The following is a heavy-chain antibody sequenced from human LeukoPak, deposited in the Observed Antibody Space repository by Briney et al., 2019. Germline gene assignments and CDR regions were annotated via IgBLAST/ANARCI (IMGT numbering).Heavy chain of an antibody. CDR3: ARRMRFDP. Sequence: GGSLRLSCAASGFTFSSHWMSWVRQAPGKGLEWVANIKQDGSEKYYVDSVKGRFTISRDNAKNSLYLQMNSLRAEDTAVYYCARRMRFDPWGQGTLVTVSS. CDR2: IKQDGSEK. D-gene: IGHD2/OR15-2a*01. CDR1: GFTFSSHW. J-gene: IGHJ5*02. V-gene: IGHV3-7*01.